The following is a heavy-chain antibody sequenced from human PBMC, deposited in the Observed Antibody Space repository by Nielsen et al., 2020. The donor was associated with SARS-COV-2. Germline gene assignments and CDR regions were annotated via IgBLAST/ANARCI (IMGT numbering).Heavy chain of an antibody. D-gene: IGHD4-17*01. V-gene: IGHV1-18*01. CDR3: ASRPSYGDRPYYYYGMDV. CDR1: GYTFTSYG. J-gene: IGHJ6*02. Sequence: ASVKVSCKASGYTFTSYGISWVRQAPGQGLEWMGWISAYNGNTNYAQKLQGRVTMTTDTSTSTAYMELSSLRSEDTAVYYCASRPSYGDRPYYYYGMDVWGQGTTVTVSS. CDR2: ISAYNGNT.